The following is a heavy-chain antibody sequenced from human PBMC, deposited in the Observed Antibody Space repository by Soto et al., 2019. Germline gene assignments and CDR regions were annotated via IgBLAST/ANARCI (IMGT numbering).Heavy chain of an antibody. J-gene: IGHJ6*02. Sequence: QVQLVESGGGLVKPGESLRLSCIGPGFILSDNYMTWIRQAPGKGLEWVSYISGSGAYTNYADSVKGRFNISRDNARNSLLLQINSLRVEDTAVYYCSRSSGWRQGFMYNYGSDVWGQGTTFIVSS. CDR2: ISGSGAYT. CDR1: GFILSDNY. CDR3: SRSSGWRQGFMYNYGSDV. V-gene: IGHV3-11*06. D-gene: IGHD3-10*01.